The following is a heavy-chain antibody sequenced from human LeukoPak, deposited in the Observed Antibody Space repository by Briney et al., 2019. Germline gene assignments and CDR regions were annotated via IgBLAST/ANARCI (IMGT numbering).Heavy chain of an antibody. CDR2: IFPGDSNI. Sequence: GESLKISCRASGYSFSNYWVGWVRQMRGKGMEYMGIIFPGDSNIRYNPSFQGQATMSVDRSTNTAYLQWSSLKASDSAMYYCARDHYCYSTSCYFDYWGQGTLVTVSS. V-gene: IGHV5-51*01. CDR3: ARDHYCYSTSCYFDY. D-gene: IGHD2-2*01. CDR1: GYSFSNYW. J-gene: IGHJ4*02.